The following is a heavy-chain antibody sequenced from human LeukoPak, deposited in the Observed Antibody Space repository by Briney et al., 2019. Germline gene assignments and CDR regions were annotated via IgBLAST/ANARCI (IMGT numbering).Heavy chain of an antibody. J-gene: IGHJ5*02. D-gene: IGHD4-23*01. CDR3: ARDGNPIVNWFDP. V-gene: IGHV3-21*01. Sequence: GGSLRLSCAASGFTFSSYSMNWVRQAPGKGLEWVSSISSSSSYIYYADSVKGRFTISRDNAKNSLYLQMNSLRAEDTAVYYCARDGNPIVNWFDPWGQGTLVTVSS. CDR2: ISSSSSYI. CDR1: GFTFSSYS.